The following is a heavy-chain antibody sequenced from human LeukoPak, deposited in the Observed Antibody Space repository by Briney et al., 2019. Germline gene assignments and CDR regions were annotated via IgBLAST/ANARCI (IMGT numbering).Heavy chain of an antibody. CDR1: GFTFSSFS. V-gene: IGHV3-48*04. D-gene: IGHD1-26*01. CDR3: ARSLWELDY. J-gene: IGHJ4*02. CDR2: IRTSGTNT. Sequence: GGSLRLSCAASGFTFSSFSMNWVRQAPGKGLEWVSYIRTSGTNTDYTGSVKGRFTISRDNAKNSLYLQMNSLRAEDTAVYYCARSLWELDYWGQGTLVTVSS.